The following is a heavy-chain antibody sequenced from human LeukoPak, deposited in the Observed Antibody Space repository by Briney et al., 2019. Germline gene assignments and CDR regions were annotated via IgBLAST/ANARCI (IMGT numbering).Heavy chain of an antibody. V-gene: IGHV3-21*04. D-gene: IGHD3-22*01. J-gene: IGHJ4*02. CDR3: ARDLYYYDSSGTHGFDY. CDR1: GFTFSSYS. CDR2: ISSSSSYI. Sequence: GGSLRLSCAASGFTFSSYSMNWVRQAPGKGLEWVSSISSSSSYIYYADSVKGRFTISRDNAKNSLYLQMNSLRADDTAVYYCARDLYYYDSSGTHGFDYWGQGTLVTVSS.